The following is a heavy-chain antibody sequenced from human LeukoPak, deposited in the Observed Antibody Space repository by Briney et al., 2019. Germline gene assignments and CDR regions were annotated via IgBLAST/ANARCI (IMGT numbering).Heavy chain of an antibody. CDR2: FSTSGST. Sequence: PSQTLSLTCTVYGDFISSGNYYWTWIRQPAGEGLEWIGRFSTSGSTNYNPSLMSRVTISVDTSKNQFSLKLSSVTAADTAVYYCARAQLGYCSGGSCYSRSVVNWFDPWGQGTLVTVSS. CDR3: ARAQLGYCSGGSCYSRSVVNWFDP. CDR1: GDFISSGNYY. D-gene: IGHD2-15*01. J-gene: IGHJ5*02. V-gene: IGHV4-61*02.